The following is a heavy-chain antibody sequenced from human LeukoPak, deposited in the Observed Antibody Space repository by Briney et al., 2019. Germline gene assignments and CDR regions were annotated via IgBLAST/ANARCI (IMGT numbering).Heavy chain of an antibody. Sequence: GASVKVSCKASGHTFTSYYLHWVRQAPGQGLEWMGIINPSSGSTNYAQKFQGRVTMTRDTSTSTVYMELSSLRSDDTAVYYCATGSRVFAFDIWGQGTMVTVSS. J-gene: IGHJ3*02. CDR3: ATGSRVFAFDI. CDR1: GHTFTSYY. CDR2: INPSSGST. V-gene: IGHV1-46*01. D-gene: IGHD6-25*01.